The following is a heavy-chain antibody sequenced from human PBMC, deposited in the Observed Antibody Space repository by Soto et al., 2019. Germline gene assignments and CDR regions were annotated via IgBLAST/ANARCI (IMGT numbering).Heavy chain of an antibody. J-gene: IGHJ6*02. CDR2: TYYRSKWYN. Sequence: SQTLSLTCAISGDSVSSNSAAWNWIRQSPSRGLEWLGRTYYRSKWYNDYAVSVKSRITINPDTSKNQFSLQLNSVTPEDTAVYYCAGAPSITIFGVVIDDYYYYGMDVWGQGTTVTVSS. CDR3: AGAPSITIFGVVIDDYYYYGMDV. D-gene: IGHD3-3*01. CDR1: GDSVSSNSAA. V-gene: IGHV6-1*01.